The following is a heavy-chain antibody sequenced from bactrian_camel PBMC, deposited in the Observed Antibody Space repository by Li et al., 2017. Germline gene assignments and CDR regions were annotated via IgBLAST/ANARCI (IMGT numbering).Heavy chain of an antibody. D-gene: IGHD3*01. CDR2: IDAGDGST. J-gene: IGHJ6*01. Sequence: HVQLVESGGGSVQPGGSLRLSCLLSGSLYTTYTIGWFRQAPGQEREGVAAIDAGDGSTYYLNSVEGRFTISEDSAKNTVYLQMNSLKPEDTAMYFCAADPEYGCVTDAEPAEFRVWGQGTQVTVS. CDR3: AADPEYGCVTDAEPAEFRV. V-gene: IGHV3S54*01. CDR1: GSLYTTYT.